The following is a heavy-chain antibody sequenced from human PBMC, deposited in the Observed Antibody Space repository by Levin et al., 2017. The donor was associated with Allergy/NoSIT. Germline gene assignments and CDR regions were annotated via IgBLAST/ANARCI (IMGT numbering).Heavy chain of an antibody. D-gene: IGHD3-10*01. J-gene: IGHJ4*02. CDR1: GFTFSTFS. V-gene: IGHV3-48*01. CDR3: ARVGYYYGSGTTQYYFDY. CDR2: ISSGGTTI. Sequence: GASVKVSCAASGFTFSTFSMYWVRQAPGKGLEWLAYISSGGTTILYADSVEGRFTISRDNAKNTLYLQMNSLRAEDTAVFYCARVGYYYGSGTTQYYFDYWGRGTLVTVSA.